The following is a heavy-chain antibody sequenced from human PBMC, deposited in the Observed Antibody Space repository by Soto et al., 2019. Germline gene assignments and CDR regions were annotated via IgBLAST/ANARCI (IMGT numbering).Heavy chain of an antibody. CDR2: INHSGST. J-gene: IGHJ5*02. V-gene: IGHV4-34*01. CDR1: GGSFSGYY. Sequence: SLTCAVYGGSFSGYYWSWIRQPPGKGLEWIGEINHSGSTNYNPSLKSRVTISVDKAKNQFSLRLKSVTAADTAVYYCVRPLEIFGDLLPNWFDPWGQGTLVTVSS. D-gene: IGHD3-10*01. CDR3: VRPLEIFGDLLPNWFDP.